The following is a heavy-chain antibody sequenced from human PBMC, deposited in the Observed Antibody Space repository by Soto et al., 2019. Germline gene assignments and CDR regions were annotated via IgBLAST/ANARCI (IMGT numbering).Heavy chain of an antibody. CDR1: GYTFTGYY. D-gene: IGHD5-12*01. Sequence: VASVKVSCKASGYTFTGYYMHWVRQAPGQGLEWMGWINPNSGGTNYAQKFQGRVTMTRDTSISTAYMELSRLRSDDTAVYYCARGRYGGYVKAFDYWGQGTLVTVSS. V-gene: IGHV1-2*02. CDR2: INPNSGGT. CDR3: ARGRYGGYVKAFDY. J-gene: IGHJ4*02.